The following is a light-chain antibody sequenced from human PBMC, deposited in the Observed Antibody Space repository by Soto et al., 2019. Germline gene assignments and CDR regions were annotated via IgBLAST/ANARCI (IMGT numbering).Light chain of an antibody. CDR2: DND. CDR1: RSNIGNNY. Sequence: QSVLTQPPSVSAAPGQKVTVCCYGSRSNIGNNYVSWYQHLPGTAPKLLIYDNDKRPSGIPDRFSASKSGTSATLGITGLQTGDEADYYCEAWDSSLSAGVFGGGTKVTVL. J-gene: IGLJ3*02. V-gene: IGLV1-51*01. CDR3: EAWDSSLSAGV.